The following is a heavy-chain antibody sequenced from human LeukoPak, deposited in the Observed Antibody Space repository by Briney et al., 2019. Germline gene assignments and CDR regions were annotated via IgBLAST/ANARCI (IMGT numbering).Heavy chain of an antibody. V-gene: IGHV1-2*02. CDR1: GYTFTDYY. D-gene: IGHD6-13*01. CDR2: TNPKNGGT. J-gene: IGHJ4*02. CDR3: ARRVTAASGFDY. Sequence: GASVKVSCKASGYTFTDYYIYSVRQAPGQGLEWMGWTNPKNGGTNYAQKFQGRVTMTSDTSISTAYMDLNSLKSDDTAVYYCARRVTAASGFDYWGQGTLVTVSS.